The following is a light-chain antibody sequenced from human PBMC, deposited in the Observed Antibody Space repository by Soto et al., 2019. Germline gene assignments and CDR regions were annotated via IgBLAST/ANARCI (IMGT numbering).Light chain of an antibody. CDR3: QQRNTWPPAT. CDR2: DAS. J-gene: IGKJ4*01. CDR1: QSVGRH. Sequence: EIVLTQSPATLSLSPGERATLSYRASQSVGRHLAWYQQKPGQAPRLLIYDASNRATGVPARFSGSGSGTDFTLSISSLEPEDFAVYYCQQRNTWPPATFGGGTKVEIK. V-gene: IGKV3-11*01.